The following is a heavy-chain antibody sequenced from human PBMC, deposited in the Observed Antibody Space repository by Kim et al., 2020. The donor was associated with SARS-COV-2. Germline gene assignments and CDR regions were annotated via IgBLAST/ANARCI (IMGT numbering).Heavy chain of an antibody. CDR2: IKSKTDGGTT. V-gene: IGHV3-15*01. CDR3: TTVSGDTVLRYFDWLPPFDY. J-gene: IGHJ4*02. CDR1: GFTFSNAW. Sequence: GGSLRLSCAASGFTFSNAWMSWVRQAPGKGLEWVGRIKSKTDGGTTDYAAPVKGRFTISRDDSKNTLYLQMNSLKTEDTAVYYCTTVSGDTVLRYFDWLPPFDYWGQGTLVTVSS. D-gene: IGHD3-9*01.